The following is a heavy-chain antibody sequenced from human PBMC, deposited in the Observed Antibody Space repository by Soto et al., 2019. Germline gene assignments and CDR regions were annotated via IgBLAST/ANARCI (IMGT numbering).Heavy chain of an antibody. CDR1: GFTFSTSA. CDR2: ISGSGAGT. D-gene: IGHD3-3*01. V-gene: IGHV3-23*01. Sequence: PGGSLRLSCTASGFTFSTSAMSWVRQAPGRGLEWVSGISGSGAGTYYADSVKGRFTISRDNSKNTLYLQMNSLRAEDTAVYYCANQKYYDFWSGYPHFDYWGQGTLVTVSS. CDR3: ANQKYYDFWSGYPHFDY. J-gene: IGHJ4*02.